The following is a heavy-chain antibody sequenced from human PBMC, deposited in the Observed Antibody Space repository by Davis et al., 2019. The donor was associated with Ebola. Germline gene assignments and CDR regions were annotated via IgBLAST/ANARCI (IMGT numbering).Heavy chain of an antibody. CDR2: IYYSGST. V-gene: IGHV4-59*01. Sequence: SETLSLTCTFSGGSLSSNYYWSWIRQPPGKGLEWLGYIYYSGSTNYNPSLKSRVTISVDTSKNQFSLKLSSVTAADTAVYYCARDRGTLYGMDVWGQGTTVTVSS. J-gene: IGHJ6*02. D-gene: IGHD1-14*01. CDR3: ARDRGTLYGMDV. CDR1: GGSLSSNYY.